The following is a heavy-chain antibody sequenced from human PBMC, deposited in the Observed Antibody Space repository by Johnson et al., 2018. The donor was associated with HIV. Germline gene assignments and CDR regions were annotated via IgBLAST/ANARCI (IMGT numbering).Heavy chain of an antibody. CDR1: GFILSGNY. CDR3: AKSPLGVGIFSAFDI. Sequence: VQLVESGGGLIQPGGSLRLSCTASGFILSGNYMNWVRQAPGRGLEWVSVIYSGGSTYYADSVKGRFTISRDNSKNTLDLQMSSLRAEDTAVYYCAKSPLGVGIFSAFDIWGQGTMVTVSS. D-gene: IGHD2-21*01. V-gene: IGHV3-66*02. J-gene: IGHJ3*02. CDR2: IYSGGST.